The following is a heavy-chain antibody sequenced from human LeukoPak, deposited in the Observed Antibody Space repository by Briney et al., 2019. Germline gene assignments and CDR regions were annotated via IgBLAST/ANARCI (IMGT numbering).Heavy chain of an antibody. Sequence: GGSLRLSCAASGFTFSTYGMHWVRQAPGKGLEWVAVISYDGSNEYYADSVKGRFTISRDNSRNTLYLQMNSLRAEDTAVYYCAKETAVTGACESWGPGTLVTVSS. J-gene: IGHJ4*02. CDR3: AKETAVTGACES. CDR2: ISYDGSNE. CDR1: GFTFSTYG. V-gene: IGHV3-30*18. D-gene: IGHD6-19*01.